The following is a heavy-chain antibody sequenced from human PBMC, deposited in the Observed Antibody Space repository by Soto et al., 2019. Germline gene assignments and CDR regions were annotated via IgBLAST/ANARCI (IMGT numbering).Heavy chain of an antibody. Sequence: QVQLQKSGPGLVRPSQTLSVTGTVSGASIISLNNYYTWIRQPQGKGLEWIGHIYHTEATYYNPSLATRVVMSVDTSNNQCTLKRSSVTAADTAVYYCERGAVVLQVRGVIGGNWFVTGVEGCLVMVSS. J-gene: IGHJ5*02. V-gene: IGHV4-30-4*01. CDR1: GASIISLNNY. D-gene: IGHD3-10*01. CDR3: ERGAVVLQVRGVIGGNWFVT. CDR2: IYHTEAT.